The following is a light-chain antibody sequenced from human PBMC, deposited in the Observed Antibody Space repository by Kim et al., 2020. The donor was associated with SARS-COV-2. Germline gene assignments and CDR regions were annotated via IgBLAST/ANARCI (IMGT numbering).Light chain of an antibody. CDR2: AAS. V-gene: IGKV1-16*02. J-gene: IGKJ5*01. CDR3: QQYATYPLT. CDR1: QVISNS. Sequence: ASVGDRVTMTCRASQVISNSLAWFQRKPGKAPKSLSYAASSLQSGVPSKFSGSGSGTDFTLTISSLQPEDFATYYCQQYATYPLTFGQGTRLEIK.